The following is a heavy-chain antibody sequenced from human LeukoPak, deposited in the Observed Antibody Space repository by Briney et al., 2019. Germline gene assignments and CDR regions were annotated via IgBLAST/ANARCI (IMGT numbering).Heavy chain of an antibody. V-gene: IGHV3-33*01. J-gene: IGHJ4*02. Sequence: PGRSLRLSCAASRFIFSSYGMHWVRPAPGKGLEWGAVIRYDGSNKYYADSVKGRFTISRDNSKNTLYLQMNSLRAEDTAVYYCAREGSIVPHQDLDYWGQGTLVTVSS. D-gene: IGHD2-8*01. CDR2: IRYDGSNK. CDR3: AREGSIVPHQDLDY. CDR1: RFIFSSYG.